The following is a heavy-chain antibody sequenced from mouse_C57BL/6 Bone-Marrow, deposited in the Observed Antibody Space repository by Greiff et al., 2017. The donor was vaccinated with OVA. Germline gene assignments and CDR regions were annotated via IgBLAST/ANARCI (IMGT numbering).Heavy chain of an antibody. CDR3: ARWTYYGSRRDY. D-gene: IGHD1-1*01. J-gene: IGHJ2*01. CDR2: IDPSDSYT. CDR1: GYTFTSYW. V-gene: IGHV1-69*01. Sequence: QVQLQQPGAELVMPGASVKLSCKASGYTFTSYWMHWVKQRPGQGLEWIGEIDPSDSYTNYNQKFKGKSTLTVDKSSSTAYMQLGSLTSEDSAVYYCARWTYYGSRRDYWGQGTTLTVSS.